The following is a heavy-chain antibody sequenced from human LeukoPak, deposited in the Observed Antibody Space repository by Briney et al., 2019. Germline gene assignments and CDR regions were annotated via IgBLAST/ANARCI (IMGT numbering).Heavy chain of an antibody. CDR3: ARQGCSGTRCYDH. V-gene: IGHV5-51*01. J-gene: IGHJ4*02. D-gene: IGHD2-2*01. Sequence: GESLKISCKGSGYNFTTYWIGWVRQMPGKGLEWMGIIYPRDSDTRYSPSFQGQVTLSADKSISTAYLQWRSLKASDTAMYYCARQGCSGTRCYDHWGQGTLVTVSS. CDR1: GYNFTTYW. CDR2: IYPRDSDT.